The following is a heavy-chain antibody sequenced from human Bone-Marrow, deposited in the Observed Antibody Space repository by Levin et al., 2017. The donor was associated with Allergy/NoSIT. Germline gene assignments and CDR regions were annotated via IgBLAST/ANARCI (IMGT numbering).Heavy chain of an antibody. J-gene: IGHJ5*01. Sequence: SGPTLVKPTQTLTLTCTFSGLSVTTNEVGVGWIRQPPGKALEWLALIYWDDNERYRPSLRSRLTITRDTSKNQVVLTMTNMDPADTGTYYCARLPVAAGRFASWGQGIRVTVSS. CDR1: GLSVTTNEVG. V-gene: IGHV2-5*02. D-gene: IGHD6-19*01. CDR2: IYWDDNE. CDR3: ARLPVAAGRFAS.